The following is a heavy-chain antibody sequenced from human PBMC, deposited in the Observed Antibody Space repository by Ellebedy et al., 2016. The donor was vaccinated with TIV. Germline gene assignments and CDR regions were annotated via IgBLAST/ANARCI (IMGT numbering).Heavy chain of an antibody. Sequence: SETLSLTCTVSGGSISSYYWSWIRQPPGKGLEWIGYIYYSGSTNYNPSLKSRVAISVDTSKTQFSLKLSSVTAADTAVYYCARVIRARFDPWGQGTLVTVSS. CDR3: ARVIRARFDP. J-gene: IGHJ5*02. V-gene: IGHV4-59*01. CDR1: GGSISSYY. CDR2: IYYSGST.